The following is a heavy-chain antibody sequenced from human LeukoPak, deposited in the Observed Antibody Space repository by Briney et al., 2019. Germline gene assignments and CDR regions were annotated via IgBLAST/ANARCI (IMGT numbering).Heavy chain of an antibody. CDR3: AKDRGGWGHCSGGTCYSDY. CDR1: GFTFSNYA. Sequence: PGGSLRLSCTASGFTFSNYAMNWVRQARGKGLEWVSVISDDGGRTYYADSVKGRFTISRDNSENTLYLQMNSLRAEDTAEYYCAKDRGGWGHCSGGTCYSDYWGQGTLVTVSS. J-gene: IGHJ4*02. V-gene: IGHV3-23*01. D-gene: IGHD2-15*01. CDR2: ISDDGGRT.